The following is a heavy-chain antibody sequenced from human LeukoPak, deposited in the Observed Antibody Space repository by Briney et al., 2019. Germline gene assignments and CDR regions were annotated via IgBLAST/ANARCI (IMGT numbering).Heavy chain of an antibody. CDR1: GFTFSSYA. V-gene: IGHV3-64D*09. Sequence: GGSLRLSCSASGFTFSSYAMHWLGQAPGKELEYFSAISSSGGSTYYADSVKGRFTISRDNSKNTLYLQMSSLRAEDTAVYYCTVTTNSDYYYGMDVWGQGTTVTVSS. CDR3: TVTTNSDYYYGMDV. J-gene: IGHJ6*02. D-gene: IGHD4-17*01. CDR2: ISSSGGST.